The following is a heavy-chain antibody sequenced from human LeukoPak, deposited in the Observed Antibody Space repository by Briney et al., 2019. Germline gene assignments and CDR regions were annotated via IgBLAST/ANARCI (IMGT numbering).Heavy chain of an antibody. V-gene: IGHV3-7*01. J-gene: IGHJ4*02. Sequence: GGSLRLSCVASGFTFSSYWMTWVRQAPGKGLEWVATIQPDGSEKYYVDSVKGRFTISRDNAKNSLYLQMNDLRGEDTAVYYCERDPQRRSDYWGQGTLVTVSS. CDR2: IQPDGSEK. CDR1: GFTFSSYW. CDR3: ERDPQRRSDY.